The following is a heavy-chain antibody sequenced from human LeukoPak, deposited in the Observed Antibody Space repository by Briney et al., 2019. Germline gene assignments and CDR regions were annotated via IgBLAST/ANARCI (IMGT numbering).Heavy chain of an antibody. CDR3: ARGGSATARPFVSNDY. Sequence: SETLSLTCTVSGGSISTYYWSWIRQPAGKGLEWIGRIHTSGNSDYNPSLKSRVTMSVDTSKNQFSLKVRSVTAADTAVYYCARGGSATARPFVSNDYWGQGTLVTVSS. J-gene: IGHJ4*02. CDR1: GGSISTYY. V-gene: IGHV4-4*07. CDR2: IHTSGNS. D-gene: IGHD6-6*01.